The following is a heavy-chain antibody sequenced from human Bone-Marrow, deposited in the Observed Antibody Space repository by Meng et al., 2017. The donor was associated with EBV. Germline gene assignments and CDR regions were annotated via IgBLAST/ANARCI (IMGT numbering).Heavy chain of an antibody. V-gene: IGHV3-30*18. Sequence: QGQLDESGGGVVQPGRSLGLSCAASGFIFSGYGFHWVRQSPGKGPEWVAIIPSDASHNKYYADSVKGRFTISRDNSKNTLYLQMNSLKIEDTAVYYCAKDLSGRFDPWGQGTLVTVSS. CDR3: AKDLSGRFDP. D-gene: IGHD1-14*01. J-gene: IGHJ5*02. CDR2: IPSDASHNK. CDR1: GFIFSGYG.